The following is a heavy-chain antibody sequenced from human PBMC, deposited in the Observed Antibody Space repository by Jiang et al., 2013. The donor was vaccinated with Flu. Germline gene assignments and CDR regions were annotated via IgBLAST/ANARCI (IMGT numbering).Heavy chain of an antibody. CDR2: INHSGST. Sequence: LLKPSETLSLTCAVYGGSFSGYYWSWIRQPPGKGLEWIGEINHSGSTNYNPSLKSRVTISVDTSKNQFSLKLSSVTAADTAVYYCARALAHWGYGSGSYYREVWGQGTLVTVSS. CDR1: GGSFSGYY. J-gene: IGHJ4*02. CDR3: ARALAHWGYGSGSYYREV. D-gene: IGHD3-10*01. V-gene: IGHV4-34*01.